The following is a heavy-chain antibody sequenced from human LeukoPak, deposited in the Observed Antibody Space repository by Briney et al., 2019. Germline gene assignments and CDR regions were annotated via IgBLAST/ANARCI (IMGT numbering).Heavy chain of an antibody. CDR1: GFTFRTYG. D-gene: IGHD3-10*01. CDR3: ARDGAVGRPIEP. Sequence: GGSLRLSCVASGFTFRTYGMYGVRQAPGKARECVVVNWSDGSKKYYAESVKGRLTISRDDSKNTLYLQMTSLSGEDTAVYYCARDGAVGRPIEPWGQGTLVTVSS. J-gene: IGHJ5*02. CDR2: NWSDGSKK. V-gene: IGHV3-33*01.